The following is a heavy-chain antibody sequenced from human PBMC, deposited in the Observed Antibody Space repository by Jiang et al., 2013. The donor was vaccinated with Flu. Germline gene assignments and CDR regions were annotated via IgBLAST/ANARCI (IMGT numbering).Heavy chain of an antibody. D-gene: IGHD3-3*01. Sequence: GSGLVKPSETLSLTCTVSGGSISSSSYYWGWIRQPPGKGLEWIGSIYYSGSTYYNPSLKSRVTISVDTSKNQFSLKLSSVTAADTAVYYCARHGRNTIFGVVTPDYFDYWGQGTLVTVSS. CDR3: ARHGRNTIFGVVTPDYFDY. J-gene: IGHJ4*02. V-gene: IGHV4-39*01. CDR2: IYYSGST. CDR1: GGSISSSSYY.